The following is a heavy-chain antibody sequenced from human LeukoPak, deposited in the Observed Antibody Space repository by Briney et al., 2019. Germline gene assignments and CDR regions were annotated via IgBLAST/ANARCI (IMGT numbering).Heavy chain of an antibody. Sequence: GGSLRLSCAVSGLTFNVAWMSWVRQAPGKGLEWIGRKSKTDGETTDYAAPLRGRFSISRDDSKDTLYLQMNSLKAEDTAVYYCLTDPSYETNNWGQGTLVTVSS. CDR2: KSKTDGETT. D-gene: IGHD3-16*01. V-gene: IGHV3-15*01. J-gene: IGHJ4*02. CDR1: GLTFNVAW. CDR3: LTDPSYETNN.